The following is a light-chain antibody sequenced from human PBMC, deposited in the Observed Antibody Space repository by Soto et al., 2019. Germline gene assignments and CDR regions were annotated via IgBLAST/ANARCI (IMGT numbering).Light chain of an antibody. CDR2: EVN. J-gene: IGLJ1*01. V-gene: IGLV2-8*01. Sequence: QSALTQPPSASGSPGQSVTISCTGTSSDVGGYNYVSWYQQHPGKVPKLMVYEVNKRPSGVPDRFSGSKSGNTASLTVSGLQAEYEADYYCTSYAGGNNVFGTGTKLTV. CDR1: SSDVGGYNY. CDR3: TSYAGGNNV.